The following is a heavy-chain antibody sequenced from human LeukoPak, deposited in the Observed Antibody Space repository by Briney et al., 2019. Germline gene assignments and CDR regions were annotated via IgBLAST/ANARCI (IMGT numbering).Heavy chain of an antibody. J-gene: IGHJ4*02. Sequence: GASVKVSCKASGYTFTSYGIRWVRPAPGQGLEWMGWISAYNGNTNYAQKLQGRVTMTTDTSTSTAYMELSSLRSEDTAVYYCARGVAGYPIDYWGQGTLVTVSS. CDR1: GYTFTSYG. V-gene: IGHV1-18*01. CDR3: ARGVAGYPIDY. D-gene: IGHD6-19*01. CDR2: ISAYNGNT.